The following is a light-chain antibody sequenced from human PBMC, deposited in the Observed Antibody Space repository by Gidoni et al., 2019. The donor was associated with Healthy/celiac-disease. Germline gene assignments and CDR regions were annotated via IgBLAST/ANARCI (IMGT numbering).Light chain of an antibody. J-gene: IGKJ4*01. V-gene: IGKV1-5*03. CDR3: QQYDSYPVT. CDR1: QSISSW. CDR2: KAS. Sequence: DIQMTQSPSTLSASVGDRVTITCRASQSISSWLAWYQQKTGRAPKLLIYKASSLESGVPSRFSGSGSGTEFTLTISSLLPDDFATYYCQQYDSYPVTFGGGTKVEIK.